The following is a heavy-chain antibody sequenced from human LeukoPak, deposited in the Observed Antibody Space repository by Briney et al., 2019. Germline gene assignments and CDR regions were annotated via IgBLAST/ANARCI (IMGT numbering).Heavy chain of an antibody. D-gene: IGHD6-19*01. CDR3: ARSSVAVAGFFDY. CDR1: GGSFSGYY. CDR2: INHSGST. Sequence: SETLSLTCAVDGGSFSGYYWSWIRQPPGKGLEWIGEINHSGSTNYNPSLKSRVTKSVDTSKNQFSLKLSSVTAADTAVYYCARSSVAVAGFFDYWGQGTLVTVSS. V-gene: IGHV4-34*01. J-gene: IGHJ4*02.